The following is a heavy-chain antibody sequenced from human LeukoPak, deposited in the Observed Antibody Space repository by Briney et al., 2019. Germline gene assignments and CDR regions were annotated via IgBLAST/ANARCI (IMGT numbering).Heavy chain of an antibody. D-gene: IGHD4-23*01. CDR2: FDEPEDGEI. CDR3: AAGARWQLLDY. V-gene: IGHV1-24*01. Sequence: GSSVNVSCKVSGDTLTELSIHWVRQAPGKGHEWMGGFDEPEDGEIQYSQKFQGRVTMTEDISTDTAYMELSTLRSEDTAVYYCAAGARWQLLDYWVQGTLVTVSS. J-gene: IGHJ4*02. CDR1: GDTLTELS.